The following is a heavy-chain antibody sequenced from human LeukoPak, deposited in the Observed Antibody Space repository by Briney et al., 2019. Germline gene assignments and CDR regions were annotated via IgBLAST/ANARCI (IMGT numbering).Heavy chain of an antibody. Sequence: GGSLRLSCSASGFTFSRYALHWVRQAPGKGLEYVSAISSNGGSTYYADSVKGRFTISRDNSKNTLYLQMSSLRAEDTAVYYCVKDGSGSYYTYYFDYWGQGTLVTVSS. D-gene: IGHD3-10*01. J-gene: IGHJ4*02. CDR2: ISSNGGST. CDR1: GFTFSRYA. CDR3: VKDGSGSYYTYYFDY. V-gene: IGHV3-64D*06.